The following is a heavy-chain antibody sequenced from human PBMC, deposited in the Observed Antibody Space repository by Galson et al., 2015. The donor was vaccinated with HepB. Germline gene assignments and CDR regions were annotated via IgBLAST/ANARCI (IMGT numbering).Heavy chain of an antibody. CDR2: INHRGST. V-gene: IGHV4-34*01. D-gene: IGHD4-17*01. J-gene: IGHJ6*02. CDR3: ARYNSYTSGWPVDYDYSLDA. CDR1: GSSFSGYY. Sequence: ETLSLTCAVSGSSFSGYYWNWIRQSPGKGLQWLGEINHRGSTDYNPSLRGRLTISADTAKKQFSLKLTSVTASDTAVYYCARYNSYTSGWPVDYDYSLDAWGQGTAVSVS.